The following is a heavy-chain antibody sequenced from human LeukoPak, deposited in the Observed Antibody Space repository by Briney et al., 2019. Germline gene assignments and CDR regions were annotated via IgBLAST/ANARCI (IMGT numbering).Heavy chain of an antibody. CDR1: GGTFSSYA. D-gene: IGHD4-11*01. CDR2: INPNSGGT. J-gene: IGHJ6*03. CDR3: ARSSRSNYTPTLSYYYMDV. V-gene: IGHV1-2*02. Sequence: ASVKVSCKASGGTFSSYAISWVRQAPGQGLEWMGWINPNSGGTNYAQKFQGRVTMTRDTSISTAYMELSRLRSDDTAVYYCARSSRSNYTPTLSYYYMDVWGKGTTVTVSS.